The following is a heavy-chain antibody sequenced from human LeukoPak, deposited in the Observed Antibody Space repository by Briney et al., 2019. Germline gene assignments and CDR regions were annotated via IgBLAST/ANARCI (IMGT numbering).Heavy chain of an antibody. D-gene: IGHD1-1*01. Sequence: GGSLRLSCEASGFTFNNYWMSWVRQAPGKGLEWVANIKQDGSEKYYVDSVKGRITISRDNAKNSLYLQMNSLRAEDTAVYYCAKEGTAEYFQHWGQGTLVTVSS. J-gene: IGHJ1*01. CDR2: IKQDGSEK. CDR1: GFTFNNYW. CDR3: AKEGTAEYFQH. V-gene: IGHV3-7*03.